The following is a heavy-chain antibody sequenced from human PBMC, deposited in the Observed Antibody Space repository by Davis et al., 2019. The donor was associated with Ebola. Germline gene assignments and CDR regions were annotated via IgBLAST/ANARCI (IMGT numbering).Heavy chain of an antibody. Sequence: ASVKVSCKASGYTFVNYGITWVRQASGQSLEWLGWISTYDGNTIYAQKPQDRVTMTTESSTTTVFMELTNLRFEDTAMYWCARGEGAPDFWGQGTLVTVSS. CDR3: ARGEGAPDF. D-gene: IGHD1-26*01. J-gene: IGHJ4*02. CDR1: GYTFVNYG. V-gene: IGHV1-18*04. CDR2: ISTYDGNT.